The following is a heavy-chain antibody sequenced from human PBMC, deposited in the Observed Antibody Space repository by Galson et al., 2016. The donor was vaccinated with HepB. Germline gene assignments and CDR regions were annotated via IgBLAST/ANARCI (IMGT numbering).Heavy chain of an antibody. D-gene: IGHD3-9*01. CDR3: ARIYYEILTGLTPWYYFDS. Sequence: SLRLSCAASGFTFSNYGLHWVRQAPGKGLEWVAVIWYDGSEKYYADSVKGRLTISRDNSKNTLHLQMNSLRAEDTAVYYCARIYYEILTGLTPWYYFDSWGQGTLVTVSS. CDR1: GFTFSNYG. V-gene: IGHV3-33*01. CDR2: IWYDGSEK. J-gene: IGHJ4*02.